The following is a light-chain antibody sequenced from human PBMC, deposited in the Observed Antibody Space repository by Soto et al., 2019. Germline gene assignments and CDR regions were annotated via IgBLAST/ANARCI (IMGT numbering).Light chain of an antibody. V-gene: IGLV1-44*01. J-gene: IGLJ1*01. CDR2: AND. Sequence: QSVLTQPPSASGTPGPRVTMSCSGTNSNIGSNKVNWYQQLPGTAPKLLIHANDQRPSGVPDRFSGSKSGTSASLAISGLQSEDGADYYCTAWDDSLNGYVFGTGTKLTVL. CDR1: NSNIGSNK. CDR3: TAWDDSLNGYV.